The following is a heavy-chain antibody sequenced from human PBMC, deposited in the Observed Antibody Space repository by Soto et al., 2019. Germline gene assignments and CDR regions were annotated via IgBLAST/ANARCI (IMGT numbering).Heavy chain of an antibody. D-gene: IGHD3-16*01. J-gene: IGHJ3*02. CDR3: ARRWGDAFDI. CDR2: IYYSGST. CDR1: GGSISSYY. V-gene: IGHV4-59*08. Sequence: QVQLQESGPGLVKPSETLSLTCTVSGGSISSYYWSWIRQPPGKGLEWIGYIYYSGSTNYNPSLKSRVTRSVDTSKNQFSLQLSSVTAADTAGYYCARRWGDAFDIWGQGTMVTVSS.